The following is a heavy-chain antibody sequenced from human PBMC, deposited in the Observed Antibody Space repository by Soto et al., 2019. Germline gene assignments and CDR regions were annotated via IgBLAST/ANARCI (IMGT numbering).Heavy chain of an antibody. Sequence: ASVKVSCKASGGTFSSYAISWVRQAPGQGLEWMGGIIPIFGTANYAQKFQGRVTITADESTSTAYMELSSLRSEDTAVYYCAREVPYCGGDCYSSWFDPWGQGTLVTASS. D-gene: IGHD2-21*02. CDR1: GGTFSSYA. CDR3: AREVPYCGGDCYSSWFDP. V-gene: IGHV1-69*13. J-gene: IGHJ5*02. CDR2: IIPIFGTA.